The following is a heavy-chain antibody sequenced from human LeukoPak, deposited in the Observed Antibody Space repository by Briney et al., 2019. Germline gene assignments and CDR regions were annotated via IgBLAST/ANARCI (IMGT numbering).Heavy chain of an antibody. V-gene: IGHV3-23*01. CDR3: AKGALSGYSYGHFDY. Sequence: GGSLRLSCAASGFTSSNVWMSWVRQAPGKGLEWVSAISGSGGSTYYADSVKGRFTISRDNSKNTLYLQMNSLRAEDTAVYYCAKGALSGYSYGHFDYWGQGTLVTVSS. CDR1: GFTSSNVW. J-gene: IGHJ4*02. CDR2: ISGSGGST. D-gene: IGHD5-18*01.